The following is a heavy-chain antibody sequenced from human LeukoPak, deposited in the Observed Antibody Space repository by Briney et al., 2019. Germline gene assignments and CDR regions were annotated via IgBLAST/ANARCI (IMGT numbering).Heavy chain of an antibody. CDR1: GLPFSSYD. D-gene: IGHD6-13*01. Sequence: PGGALRLSCAASGLPFSSYDMHLVRQAPGKGLELVSAIGTAGDPYYPGSVKGRFTISRENAKNYLYLQMNSLRAGDTAVYYCATAGGSTSWFAFDIWGQGTMVTVSS. CDR2: IGTAGDP. J-gene: IGHJ3*02. V-gene: IGHV3-13*05. CDR3: ATAGGSTSWFAFDI.